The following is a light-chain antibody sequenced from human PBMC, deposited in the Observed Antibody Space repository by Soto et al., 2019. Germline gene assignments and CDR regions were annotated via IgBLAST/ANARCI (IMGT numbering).Light chain of an antibody. J-gene: IGLJ2*01. CDR2: DVS. Sequence: QSALTQPASVSGSPGQSITISCTGTSSDVGGYNYVSWYQQHPGKAPKLMIYDVSNRPSGVSNRFSGSKSGNTASLTISELQAEDEADYYCSSYTSSSTRVVFGGGTKLTVL. CDR1: SSDVGGYNY. CDR3: SSYTSSSTRVV. V-gene: IGLV2-14*01.